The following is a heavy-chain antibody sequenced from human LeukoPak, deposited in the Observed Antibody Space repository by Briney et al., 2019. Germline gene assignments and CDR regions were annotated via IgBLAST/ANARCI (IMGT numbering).Heavy chain of an antibody. CDR2: VYTSGSP. CDR3: ARGGYGASSGFDY. D-gene: IGHD4-23*01. J-gene: IGHJ4*02. Sequence: SETLSLTCTVSGGSISSYYWSWIRQPAGKGLEWIGRVYTSGSPNYNPSLESRVTMSVDTSKNQFSLNLSSVTAADTAVYCWARGGYGASSGFDYWGQGTLVTVSS. CDR1: GGSISSYY. V-gene: IGHV4-4*07.